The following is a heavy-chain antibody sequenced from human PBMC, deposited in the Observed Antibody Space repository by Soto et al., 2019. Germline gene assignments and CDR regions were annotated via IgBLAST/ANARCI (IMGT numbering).Heavy chain of an antibody. CDR2: INWNSGSI. CDR3: VKDESIDWYSGHFRH. J-gene: IGHJ1*01. D-gene: IGHD1-26*01. Sequence: GGSLRLSCAASGFTFDDYAMHWVRQVPGKGLEWVSGINWNSGSIGYGDSVKGRFAISRDNAKNSLHLQMNSLSAEDTAFYYCVKDESIDWYSGHFRHWGQGTLVTVSS. CDR1: GFTFDDYA. V-gene: IGHV3-9*01.